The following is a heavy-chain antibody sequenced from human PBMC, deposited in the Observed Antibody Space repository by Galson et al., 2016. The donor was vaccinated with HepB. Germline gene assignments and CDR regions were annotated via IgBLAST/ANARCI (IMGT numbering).Heavy chain of an antibody. CDR1: GFTLSSYG. V-gene: IGHV3-33*01. D-gene: IGHD5-18*01. CDR2: VWSDGSKE. J-gene: IGHJ3*02. CDR3: VRGRGSEYRDAFDI. Sequence: SLRLSCAASGFTLSSYGMHWVRQAPGRGLEWVAVVWSDGSKEDYRDSVKGRFTISRDNPKNTLSLQMDSLRAEDTAVYYCVRGRGSEYRDAFDIWGQGITVTVSS.